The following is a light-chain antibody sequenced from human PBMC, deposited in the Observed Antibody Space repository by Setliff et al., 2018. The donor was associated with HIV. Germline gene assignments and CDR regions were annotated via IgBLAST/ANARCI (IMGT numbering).Light chain of an antibody. CDR3: ASWDDSLGGAV. CDR2: NNS. V-gene: IGLV1-47*01. Sequence: QSVLTQPPSASGTPGQRVTISCSGSNSNIGGNYVYWYQQLPGTAPKLLMNNNSQRPSGVPDRFSGSKNGTSASLAISGLRSEDEADYYCASWDDSLGGAVFGGGTKVTVL. CDR1: NSNIGGNY. J-gene: IGLJ2*01.